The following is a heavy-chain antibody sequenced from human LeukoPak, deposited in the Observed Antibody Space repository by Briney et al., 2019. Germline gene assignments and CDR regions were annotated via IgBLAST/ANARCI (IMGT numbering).Heavy chain of an antibody. V-gene: IGHV4-59*12. CDR2: IYYSGST. CDR3: ASHAVMDFSVDY. D-gene: IGHD3-16*01. Sequence: SETLSLTCTVSGDSICSYYWSWIRQPPGEERGGVGYIYYSGSTKYNPSLKSRVTMSVDTSKNQSSLKLSSVTAADTAVYYCASHAVMDFSVDYWGQVTLVSVSS. CDR1: GDSICSYY. J-gene: IGHJ4*02.